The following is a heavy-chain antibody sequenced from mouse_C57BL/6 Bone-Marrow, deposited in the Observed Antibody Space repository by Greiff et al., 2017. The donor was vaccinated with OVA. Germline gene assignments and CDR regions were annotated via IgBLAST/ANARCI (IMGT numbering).Heavy chain of an antibody. CDR3: ARDYSTH. Sequence: LKPSGPELVKPGASVKISCKASGYSFTGYYMNWVKQSPEKSLEWIGEINPSTGGTTYNQKFKAKATLTVDKSSSTAYMQLKSLTSEDSAVYYCARDYSTHWGQGTTLTVSS. CDR1: GYSFTGYY. J-gene: IGHJ2*01. V-gene: IGHV1-42*01. CDR2: INPSTGGT. D-gene: IGHD2-5*01.